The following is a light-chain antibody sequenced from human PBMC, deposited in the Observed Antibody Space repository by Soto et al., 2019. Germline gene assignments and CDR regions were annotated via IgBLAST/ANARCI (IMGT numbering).Light chain of an antibody. J-gene: IGLJ1*01. Sequence: QSVLTQPPSVSGAPGQRVTISCTGSSSNFGAGYDAHWYQQVPGTAPKLLMYNNNNRPSGVPDRFSGSKSATSASLAITGLRAEDGADYYCQSYDSSLNTYVFGTGTKVTVL. CDR1: SSNFGAGYD. V-gene: IGLV1-40*01. CDR3: QSYDSSLNTYV. CDR2: NNN.